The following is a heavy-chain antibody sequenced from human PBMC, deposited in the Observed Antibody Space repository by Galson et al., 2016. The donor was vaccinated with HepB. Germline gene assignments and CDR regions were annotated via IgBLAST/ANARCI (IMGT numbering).Heavy chain of an antibody. Sequence: SETLSLTCTVSGGSVSSGSYYWSWIRQPPGKGLEWIGCINYRGNTNYNPSLKSQVTISLDTSKSQFSLKLRSMTAADTAVYYCARLFDPSGFYRGHFDYLGQGTLVAVSS. CDR2: INYRGNT. V-gene: IGHV4-61*01. CDR3: ARLFDPSGFYRGHFDY. J-gene: IGHJ4*02. CDR1: GGSVSSGSYY. D-gene: IGHD3-3*01.